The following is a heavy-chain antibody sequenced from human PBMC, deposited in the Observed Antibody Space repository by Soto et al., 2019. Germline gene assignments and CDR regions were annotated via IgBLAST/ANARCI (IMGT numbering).Heavy chain of an antibody. CDR3: AIDSNLGFDP. CDR2: LNSDRSST. V-gene: IGHV3-74*01. Sequence: GGSLRLSCAASGFTFSSYWMHWVRQAPGKGLVCVSRLNSDRSSTSYADSVRGRFTISRDNAKNRLYLRMISRRAADRAEYYCAIDSNLGFDPWGQGTLVTVSS. D-gene: IGHD7-27*01. J-gene: IGHJ5*02. CDR1: GFTFSSYW.